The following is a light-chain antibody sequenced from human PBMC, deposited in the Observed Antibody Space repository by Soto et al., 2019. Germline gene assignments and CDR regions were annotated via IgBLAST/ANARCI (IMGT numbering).Light chain of an antibody. J-gene: IGLJ2*01. CDR2: LNSDGSY. V-gene: IGLV4-69*01. CDR1: SGHSSYA. Sequence: QAVVTQSPSASASLGASVKLTCTLSSGHSSYAIAWHQQQPDKGPRYLMRLNSDGSYNKGDGIPDRFSGSSSGAERYLTISSLQSEDEADYYCQTWGTGIRVFGGGTKLTVL. CDR3: QTWGTGIRV.